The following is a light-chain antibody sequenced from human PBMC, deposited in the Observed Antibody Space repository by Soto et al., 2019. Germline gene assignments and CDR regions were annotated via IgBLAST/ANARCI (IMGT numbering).Light chain of an antibody. CDR1: QSVSNN. J-gene: IGKJ1*01. CDR2: GAS. CDR3: QLYNNWPPTWT. Sequence: EIVMTQSPATLSVSPGERATLSCRASQSVSNNLAWYQQKPGQAPRLLIYGASTRATGIPARFSGSGSGTEFTLTISSLQSEDFVVYYCQLYNNWPPTWTFGQGTKVEIK. V-gene: IGKV3-15*01.